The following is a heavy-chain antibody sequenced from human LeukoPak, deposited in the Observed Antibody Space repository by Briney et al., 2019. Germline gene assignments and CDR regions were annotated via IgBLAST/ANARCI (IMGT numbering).Heavy chain of an antibody. Sequence: ASVKVSCKASGYTFTSYDINWVRQATGQGLEWMGWTNPNSGNTGYAQKFQGRVTMTRNTSISTAYMELSSLRSEDTAVYYCASPTTGDYGDYNGMDVWGQGTTVTVSS. V-gene: IGHV1-8*01. CDR1: GYTFTSYD. J-gene: IGHJ6*02. CDR2: TNPNSGNT. CDR3: ASPTTGDYGDYNGMDV. D-gene: IGHD4-17*01.